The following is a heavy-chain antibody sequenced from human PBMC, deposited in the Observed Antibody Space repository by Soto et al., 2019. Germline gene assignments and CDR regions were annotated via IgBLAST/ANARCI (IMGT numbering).Heavy chain of an antibody. Sequence: DVQLVESGGGLVQPGRSLRLSCAASGFTFDDYAMHWVRQAPGKGLEWVSGISWNSGSIGYADSVNGRFTISRDNAKNSLYLQMNSLRAEDTALYYCAKDIRDSDGGHFDYWGQGTLVTVSS. CDR1: GFTFDDYA. J-gene: IGHJ4*02. D-gene: IGHD2-15*01. CDR2: ISWNSGSI. V-gene: IGHV3-9*01. CDR3: AKDIRDSDGGHFDY.